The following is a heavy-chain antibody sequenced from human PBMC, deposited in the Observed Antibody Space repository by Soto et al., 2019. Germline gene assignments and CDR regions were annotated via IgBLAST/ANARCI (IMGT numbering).Heavy chain of an antibody. Sequence: GGSLRLSCAASGFTFSSYAMSGVRQAPGKGLEWVSVISGSGDSTYYADSVRGRFTISRDNSKNTLYLQMNSLRAEDTAVYYCAKDRDGAAAGPTKFYGMDVWGQGTTVTVS. V-gene: IGHV3-23*01. CDR1: GFTFSSYA. D-gene: IGHD6-13*01. J-gene: IGHJ6*02. CDR2: ISGSGDST. CDR3: AKDRDGAAAGPTKFYGMDV.